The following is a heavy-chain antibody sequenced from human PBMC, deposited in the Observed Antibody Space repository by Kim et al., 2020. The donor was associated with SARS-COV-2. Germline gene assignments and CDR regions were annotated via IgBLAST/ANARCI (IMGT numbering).Heavy chain of an antibody. D-gene: IGHD3-9*01. CDR3: TRVDRYFDWLLYSDY. CDR2: IRSKAYGGTT. CDR1: GFTFGDYA. Sequence: GGSLRLSCTASGFTFGDYAMSWFRQAPGKGLEWVGFIRSKAYGGTTEYAASVKGRFTISRDDSKSIAYLQMNSLKTEDTAVYYCTRVDRYFDWLLYSDYWGQEALVTVSS. J-gene: IGHJ4*02. V-gene: IGHV3-49*03.